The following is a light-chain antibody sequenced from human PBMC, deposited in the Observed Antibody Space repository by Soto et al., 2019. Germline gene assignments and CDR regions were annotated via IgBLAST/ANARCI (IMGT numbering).Light chain of an antibody. Sequence: QSALAQPASASGSPGQSITISCTGTSNDVGSYNLVSWYQQHPGKAPKLMIYEGSERPSGVSNRFSGSKSGNTAFLTVSGLQPEDEADYYCCSYADSTIYVFGTGTKLTVL. CDR2: EGS. J-gene: IGLJ1*01. V-gene: IGLV2-23*01. CDR3: CSYADSTIYV. CDR1: SNDVGSYNL.